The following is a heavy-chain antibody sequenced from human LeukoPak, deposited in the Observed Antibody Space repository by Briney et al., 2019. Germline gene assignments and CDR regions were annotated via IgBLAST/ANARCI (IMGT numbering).Heavy chain of an antibody. D-gene: IGHD3-10*01. V-gene: IGHV1-2*02. Sequence: ASVKVSCKASGYTFTGYYKHWVRQAPGQGLEWMGWINPNSGGTNYAQKFQGRVTMTRDTSISTAYMELSRLRSDDTAVYYCARALWFGELLPNNWFDPWGQGTLVTVSS. CDR3: ARALWFGELLPNNWFDP. CDR1: GYTFTGYY. J-gene: IGHJ5*02. CDR2: INPNSGGT.